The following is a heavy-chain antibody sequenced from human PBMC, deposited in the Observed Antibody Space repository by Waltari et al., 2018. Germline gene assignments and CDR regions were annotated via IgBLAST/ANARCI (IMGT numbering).Heavy chain of an antibody. D-gene: IGHD1-1*01. CDR2: ISSSGNT. CDR1: GGSISGASYS. V-gene: IGHV4-61*02. J-gene: IGHJ6*02. Sequence: QVQLQESGPGLVKPSQTLSLTCTVSGGSISGASYSWSWIRQPAGTGLEWIGRISSSGNTTYNPSLNSRVTISVDTSKRQFSLRLSSVTAADTALYFCARLERGTYFHGTDVWGQGTTVTVSS. CDR3: ARLERGTYFHGTDV.